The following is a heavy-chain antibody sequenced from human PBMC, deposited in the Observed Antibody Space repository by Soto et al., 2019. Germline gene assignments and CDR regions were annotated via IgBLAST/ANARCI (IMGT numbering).Heavy chain of an antibody. J-gene: IGHJ4*02. D-gene: IGHD3-22*01. CDR1: GFTFSSYA. CDR2: ISGSGGST. Sequence: EVQLLESGGGLVQPGGSLRLSCAASGFTFSSYAMSWVRQAPGKGLEWVSAISGSGGSTYYADSVKGRFTLSRDNSKNTSYLQMNSVRAEDTAVYYCAKWRSSGLVDYWGQGPLVTVSS. CDR3: AKWRSSGLVDY. V-gene: IGHV3-23*01.